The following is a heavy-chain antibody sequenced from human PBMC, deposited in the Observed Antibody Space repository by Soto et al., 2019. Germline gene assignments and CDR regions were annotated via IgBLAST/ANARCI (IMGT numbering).Heavy chain of an antibody. V-gene: IGHV1-2*02. CDR2: INPNSGGT. Sequence: QVQLVQSGAEVKKPGASVKVSCKASGYTFTGYYMHWVRQAPGQGLEWMGWINPNSGGTNYAQKFQGRVTMTRDPSISTAYMELSRLRSDDTAVYYCAREMADSSGYFAGWFDPWGQGTLVTVSS. D-gene: IGHD3-22*01. J-gene: IGHJ5*02. CDR3: AREMADSSGYFAGWFDP. CDR1: GYTFTGYY.